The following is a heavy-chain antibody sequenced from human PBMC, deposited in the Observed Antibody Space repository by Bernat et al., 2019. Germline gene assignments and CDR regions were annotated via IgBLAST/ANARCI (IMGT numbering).Heavy chain of an antibody. J-gene: IGHJ4*02. D-gene: IGHD6-13*01. CDR1: GFTVSSDY. CDR2: ISYDGSNK. CDR3: AKGLYSSSWYQIDY. V-gene: IGHV3-30*18. Sequence: QLVASGGGLVQTGGSLRLSCAASGFTVSSDYMSWVRQAPGKGLEWVAVISYDGSNKYYADSVKGRFTISRDNSKNTLYLQMNSLRAEDTAVYYCAKGLYSSSWYQIDYWGQGTLVTVSS.